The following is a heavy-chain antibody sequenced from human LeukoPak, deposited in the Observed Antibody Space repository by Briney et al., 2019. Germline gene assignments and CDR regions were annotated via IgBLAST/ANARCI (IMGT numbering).Heavy chain of an antibody. V-gene: IGHV4-34*01. J-gene: IGHJ5*02. CDR1: GGSFSGYY. D-gene: IGHD3-22*01. Sequence: PSETLSLTCAVYGGSFSGYYWSWIRQPPGKGLEWIGEINHSGSTNYNPSLRSRVTISVDTSKNQFSLKLSSVTAADTAVCYCVRGRYYYDSSGYWRFDPWGQGTLVTVSS. CDR3: VRGRYYYDSSGYWRFDP. CDR2: INHSGST.